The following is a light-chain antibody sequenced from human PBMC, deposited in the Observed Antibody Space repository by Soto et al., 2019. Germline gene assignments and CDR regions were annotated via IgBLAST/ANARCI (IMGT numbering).Light chain of an antibody. V-gene: IGLV2-14*01. Sequence: QSALAQPASVSGSPGQSITISCTGTTSDIGTYSYVSWYQQHAGKAPKLIIYEVSHRPSGVSNRFSGSKSGNTASLTVSGLQAEDEADYYCSSYAGSSNVFGTGTKVTVL. CDR3: SSYAGSSNV. J-gene: IGLJ1*01. CDR2: EVS. CDR1: TSDIGTYSY.